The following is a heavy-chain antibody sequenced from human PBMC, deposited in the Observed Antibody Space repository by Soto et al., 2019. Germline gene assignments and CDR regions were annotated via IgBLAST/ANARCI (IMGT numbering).Heavy chain of an antibody. J-gene: IGHJ3*02. Sequence: GGSLRLSCAASGFTSSSYAMSWVRQAPGKGLEWVSAISGSGGSTYYADSVKGRFTISRDNSKNTLYLQMNSLRAEDTAVYYCAKDQGYCSGGSCYLGAFDIWGQGTMVTVSS. V-gene: IGHV3-23*01. D-gene: IGHD2-15*01. CDR3: AKDQGYCSGGSCYLGAFDI. CDR2: ISGSGGST. CDR1: GFTSSSYA.